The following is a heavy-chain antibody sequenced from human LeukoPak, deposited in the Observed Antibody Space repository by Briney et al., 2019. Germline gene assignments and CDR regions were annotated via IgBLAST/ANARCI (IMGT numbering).Heavy chain of an antibody. CDR1: GGSFSGYY. CDR2: INHSGST. V-gene: IGHV4-34*01. J-gene: IGHJ4*02. CDR3: ASFKRGYSYGRFDY. D-gene: IGHD5-18*01. Sequence: PSETLSLTCAVYGGSFSGYYWSWIRQPPGKGLEWIGEINHSGSTNYSPSLKSRVTISVDTSKNQFSLKLSSVTAADTAVYYCASFKRGYSYGRFDYWGQGTLVTVSS.